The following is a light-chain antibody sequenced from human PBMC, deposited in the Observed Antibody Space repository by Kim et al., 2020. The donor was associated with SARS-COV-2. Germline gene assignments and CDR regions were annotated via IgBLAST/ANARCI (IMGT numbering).Light chain of an antibody. Sequence: DFQITQSPSTLSASVGDRDTITCRALRRVSPSMAWPQQRPGKAPKVLIYRTSTLETGVPFRFSCSRSGIEFTLTITNLQPEDSATYFCQQYNTFGGGTKLEI. CDR3: QQYNT. J-gene: IGKJ4*01. CDR2: RTS. V-gene: IGKV1-5*03. CDR1: RRVSPS.